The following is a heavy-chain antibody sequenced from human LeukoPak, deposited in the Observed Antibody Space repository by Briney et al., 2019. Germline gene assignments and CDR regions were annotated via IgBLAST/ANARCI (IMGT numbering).Heavy chain of an antibody. J-gene: IGHJ6*02. CDR3: AGVISDYDFWSGYRGGMDV. Sequence: SETLSLTCTVSGGSISSYYWSWIRQPPGKGLEWIGYIYYSGSTNYNPSLKSRVTISVDTSKNQFSLKLSSVTAADTAVYYCAGVISDYDFWSGYRGGMDVWGQGTTVTVSS. V-gene: IGHV4-59*01. CDR2: IYYSGST. D-gene: IGHD3-3*01. CDR1: GGSISSYY.